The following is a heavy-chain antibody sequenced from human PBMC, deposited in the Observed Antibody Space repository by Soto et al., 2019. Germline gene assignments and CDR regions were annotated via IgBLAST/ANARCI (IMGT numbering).Heavy chain of an antibody. D-gene: IGHD3-10*01. CDR3: ARDDIWFGEFIDY. Sequence: ASLKVSFKASGYTCTVYYMHLLLHSPGQGLEWMGWINPNSVGTNYAQRFHGGVTMTRDTSISTDYMELSRLRSDDTAVYYCARDDIWFGEFIDYWGQGTMVTVSS. V-gene: IGHV1-2*02. CDR1: GYTCTVYY. CDR2: INPNSVGT. J-gene: IGHJ4*02.